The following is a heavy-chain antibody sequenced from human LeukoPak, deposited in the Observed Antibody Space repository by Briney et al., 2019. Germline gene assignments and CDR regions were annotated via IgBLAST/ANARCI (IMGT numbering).Heavy chain of an antibody. V-gene: IGHV3-23*01. CDR2: ISGSGGST. CDR1: GFTFSSYA. CDR3: AKGIYYYDSSGYYLFDY. D-gene: IGHD3-22*01. Sequence: GGSLRLSCAASGFTFSSYAMSWVRQAPGKGLEWVSAISGSGGSTYYADSVKGWFTISRGNSKNTLYLQMNSLRAEDTAVYYCAKGIYYYDSSGYYLFDYWGQGTLVTVSS. J-gene: IGHJ4*02.